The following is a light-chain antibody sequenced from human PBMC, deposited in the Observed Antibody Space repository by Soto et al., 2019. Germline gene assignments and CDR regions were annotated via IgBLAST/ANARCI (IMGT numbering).Light chain of an antibody. J-gene: IGKJ1*01. CDR3: QQYNTWLWT. CDR1: QSINAH. CDR2: GAS. V-gene: IGKV3-15*01. Sequence: EVVMTQSPATLSVSPGERVTLSCRASQSINAHLAWYQQKPGQAPRLLIHGASTRATGIPARFSGSGFGTEFIXNIXSXQAEDFAVYYCQQYNTWLWTFGQGTKVEIQ.